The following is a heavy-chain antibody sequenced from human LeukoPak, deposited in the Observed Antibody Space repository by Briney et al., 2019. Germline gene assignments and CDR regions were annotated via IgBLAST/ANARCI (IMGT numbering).Heavy chain of an antibody. V-gene: IGHV1-46*01. Sequence: GASVKVSCTASGYRFTSYDMHWVRQAPGQGLEWMGIINPSGGSTSYAQRFQGRVAMTRDTSTTTVYMEVNSLTSEDTAVYSCARDGPTAAPFDYWGQGTLVTVSS. J-gene: IGHJ4*02. CDR2: INPSGGST. CDR3: ARDGPTAAPFDY. CDR1: GYRFTSYD. D-gene: IGHD2-2*01.